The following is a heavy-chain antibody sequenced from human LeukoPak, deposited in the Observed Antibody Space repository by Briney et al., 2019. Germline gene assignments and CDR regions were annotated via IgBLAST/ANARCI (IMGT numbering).Heavy chain of an antibody. CDR3: ARDLRSSSWYLALDAFDI. CDR1: GFTFSSYS. D-gene: IGHD6-13*01. V-gene: IGHV3-21*01. Sequence: GGSLRLSCAASGFTFSSYSMNWVRQAPGKGLEWVSSISSSSSYTYYADSVKGRFTISRDNAKNPLYLQMNSVRAEDTAVYYCARDLRSSSWYLALDAFDIWGHGRMVTVSS. CDR2: ISSSSSYT. J-gene: IGHJ3*02.